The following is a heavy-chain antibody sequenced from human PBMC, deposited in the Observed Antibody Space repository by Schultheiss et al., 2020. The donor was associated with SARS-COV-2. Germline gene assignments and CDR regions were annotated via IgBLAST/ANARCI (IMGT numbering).Heavy chain of an antibody. Sequence: SETLSLTCTVSGGSISSGDYYWSWIRQPAGKGLEWIGYIYYSGSTYYNPSLKSRVTISVDTSKNQFSLKLSSVTAADTAVYYCTTDPGVVIGFYYYYYGMDVWGQGTTVTVSS. CDR2: IYYSGST. J-gene: IGHJ6*02. V-gene: IGHV4-30-4*08. CDR1: GGSISSGDYY. CDR3: TTDPGVVIGFYYYYYGMDV. D-gene: IGHD3-3*01.